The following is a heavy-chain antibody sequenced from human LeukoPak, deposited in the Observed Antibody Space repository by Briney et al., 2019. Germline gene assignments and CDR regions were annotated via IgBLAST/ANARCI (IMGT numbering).Heavy chain of an antibody. CDR3: ARDRADEYSAGSYVSFDP. V-gene: IGHV1-2*02. D-gene: IGHD3-10*01. CDR2: INPQSGST. J-gene: IGHJ5*02. CDR1: GYTFTGHF. Sequence: ASVKVSCKASGYTFTGHFIHWVRQAPGQGLEWMGWINPQSGSTTYAQAFQGRVVMTLDTSVNSVYMEMSSLGYDDTATYFCARDRADEYSAGSYVSFDPWGRGTPHTVSS.